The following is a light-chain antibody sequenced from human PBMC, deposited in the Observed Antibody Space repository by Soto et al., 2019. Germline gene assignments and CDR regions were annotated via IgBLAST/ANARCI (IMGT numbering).Light chain of an antibody. CDR2: GAS. V-gene: IGKV3-15*01. J-gene: IGKJ5*01. CDR1: QSVSSN. Sequence: IVMPQTTATLSVSPGERATLSCMASQSVSSNLAWYQQKPGQAPRLLIYGASTRATGIPARFSGSGSGTEFTLTISSLQSEDFAVYYCQQYNNWPPITFGQGTRLEIK. CDR3: QQYNNWPPIT.